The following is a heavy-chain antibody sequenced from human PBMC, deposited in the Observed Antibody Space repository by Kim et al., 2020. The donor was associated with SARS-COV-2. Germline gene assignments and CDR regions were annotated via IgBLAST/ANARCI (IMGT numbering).Heavy chain of an antibody. J-gene: IGHJ5*02. V-gene: IGHV4-4*02. D-gene: IGHD6-13*01. CDR3: AREAATSTWFDP. CDR2: IYHTGTT. CDR1: GGSISSDRR. Sequence: SETLSLTCAVSGGSISSDRRWSWVRQSPGKGLEWIGEIYHTGTTNYNPSFESRVTMSVDKSKNQFSLNLFSVTAADTAVYYCAREAATSTWFDPWGQGTL.